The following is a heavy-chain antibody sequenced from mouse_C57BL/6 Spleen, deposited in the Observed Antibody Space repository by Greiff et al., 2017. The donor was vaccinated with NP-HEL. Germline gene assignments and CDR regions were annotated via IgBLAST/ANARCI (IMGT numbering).Heavy chain of an antibody. Sequence: VQLQQSGPELVKPGASVKISCKASGYAFSSSWMNWVKQRPGKGLEWIGRIYPGDGDTNYNGKFKGKATLTADKSSSTAYMQRSSLTSEDSAVYFCARQGYGPAYWGQGTLVTVSA. CDR1: GYAFSSSW. J-gene: IGHJ3*01. D-gene: IGHD3-1*01. CDR2: IYPGDGDT. CDR3: ARQGYGPAY. V-gene: IGHV1-82*01.